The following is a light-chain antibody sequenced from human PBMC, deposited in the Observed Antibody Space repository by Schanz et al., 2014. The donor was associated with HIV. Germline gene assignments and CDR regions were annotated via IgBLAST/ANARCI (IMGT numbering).Light chain of an antibody. CDR3: AAWDDNLPGWV. CDR2: EVI. CDR1: SSDVGGYNH. J-gene: IGLJ3*02. V-gene: IGLV2-8*01. Sequence: QSALTQPPSASGSPGQSVTISCTGTSSDVGGYNHVSWYQQHPGKAPKLMIYEVIKRPSGVPDRFSGSQSGTSASLAISGLQSEDEADYYCAAWDDNLPGWVFGGGTKPTVL.